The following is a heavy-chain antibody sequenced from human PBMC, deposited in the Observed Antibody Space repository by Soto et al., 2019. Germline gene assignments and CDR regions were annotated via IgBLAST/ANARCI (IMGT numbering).Heavy chain of an antibody. V-gene: IGHV4-4*07. Sequence: SETLSLTCTVSGGSISSYYWSWIRQPAGKGLEWIGRIYTSKSTNYNPSLKSRVTMSVDTSKNQFSLKLSSVTAADTAVYYCARDKGINGTTTRFDPWGQGILVTVSS. CDR1: GGSISSYY. D-gene: IGHD1-20*01. J-gene: IGHJ5*02. CDR3: ARDKGINGTTTRFDP. CDR2: IYTSKST.